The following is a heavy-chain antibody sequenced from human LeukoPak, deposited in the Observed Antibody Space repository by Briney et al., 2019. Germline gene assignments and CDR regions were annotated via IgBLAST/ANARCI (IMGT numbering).Heavy chain of an antibody. CDR3: AKEPREYCSSTSCPNWIDP. CDR2: ISGSGGST. J-gene: IGHJ5*02. V-gene: IGHV3-23*01. CDR1: GFIFSSYA. Sequence: GGSLRLSCAASGFIFSSYAMSWVRQAPGKGLEWVSTISGSGGSTYYADSVKGRFTISRDNSKNTLYLQMSSLRAEDTAVYYCAKEPREYCSSTSCPNWIDPWGQGTLVTVSS. D-gene: IGHD2-2*01.